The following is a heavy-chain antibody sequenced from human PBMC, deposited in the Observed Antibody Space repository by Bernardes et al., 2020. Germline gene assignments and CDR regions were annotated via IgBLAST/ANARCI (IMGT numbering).Heavy chain of an antibody. CDR3: AKGIISVPAAGDYFDS. D-gene: IGHD6-13*01. CDR2: ISGDGHRS. V-gene: IGHV3-23*01. Sequence: GGSLRLSCTASGFAFRSYAMSWVRQTPGKGLEWVAAISGDGHRSHYADSVNGRFTISRDNSGNTLFLQMNGLRRDDSSRYYCAKGIISVPAAGDYFDSWGQGALVTVSS. J-gene: IGHJ4*02. CDR1: GFAFRSYA.